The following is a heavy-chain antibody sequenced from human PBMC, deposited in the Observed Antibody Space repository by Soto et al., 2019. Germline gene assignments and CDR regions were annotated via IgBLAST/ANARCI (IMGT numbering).Heavy chain of an antibody. CDR1: GFTFSGSA. CDR3: RTRPSPQQYGSGSYYNDY. D-gene: IGHD3-10*01. V-gene: IGHV3-73*01. J-gene: IGHJ4*02. CDR2: IRSKANSYAT. Sequence: GGSLRLSCAASGFTFSGSAMHWVRQASGKGLEWVGRIRSKANSYATAYAASVKGRFTISRDDSKNTAYLQMNSLKTEDTAVYYCRTRPSPQQYGSGSYYNDYWGQGTLVTVSS.